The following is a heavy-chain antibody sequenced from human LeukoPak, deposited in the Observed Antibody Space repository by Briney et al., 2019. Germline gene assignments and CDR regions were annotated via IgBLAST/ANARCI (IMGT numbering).Heavy chain of an antibody. Sequence: SETLSLTCAVSGGSISSNHWWSWVRQPPGKGLEWIGEIYHSGSTNYNPSLKSRVTISVDTSMNQFSLRLSSVTAADTAVYYCARHSGCSSSSCYAQGYNWFDPWGQGTLVTVSS. CDR3: ARHSGCSSSSCYAQGYNWFDP. CDR1: GGSISSNHW. D-gene: IGHD2-2*01. J-gene: IGHJ5*02. CDR2: IYHSGST. V-gene: IGHV4-4*02.